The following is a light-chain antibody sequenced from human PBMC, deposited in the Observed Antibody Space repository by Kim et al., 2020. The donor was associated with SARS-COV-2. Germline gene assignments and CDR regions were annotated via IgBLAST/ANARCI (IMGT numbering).Light chain of an antibody. CDR3: QQYDNPPLFT. J-gene: IGKJ3*01. CDR2: DAS. Sequence: SVGDRVTITCQASKDINRFLHWYQQKPGKAPKLLIDDASILETGVPSRFSGSGSGTNFTLTISSLQPEDIATYYCQQYDNPPLFTFGPGTIVDIK. V-gene: IGKV1-33*01. CDR1: KDINRF.